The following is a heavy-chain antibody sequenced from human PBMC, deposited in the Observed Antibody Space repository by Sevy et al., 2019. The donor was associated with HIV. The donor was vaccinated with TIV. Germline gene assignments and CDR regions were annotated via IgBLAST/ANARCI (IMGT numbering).Heavy chain of an antibody. CDR3: AVTKDYYENSGNPFDY. J-gene: IGHJ4*02. Sequence: ASVNVSCKVSGYSLSNLAMHWVRQAPGKGLEWMGTFDPEDGETIYAQNFQGRVTLTEDTSTDTAYMELSSLRSEDTAVFYCAVTKDYYENSGNPFDYWGQGTLVTVSS. D-gene: IGHD3-22*01. CDR2: FDPEDGET. V-gene: IGHV1-24*01. CDR1: GYSLSNLA.